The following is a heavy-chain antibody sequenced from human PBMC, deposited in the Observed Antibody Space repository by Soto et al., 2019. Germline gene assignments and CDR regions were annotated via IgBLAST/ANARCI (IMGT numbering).Heavy chain of an antibody. D-gene: IGHD3-10*01. J-gene: IGHJ5*02. V-gene: IGHV3-30*18. CDR2: ISSDGSNK. CDR3: AKPLVRGTLNWFDP. CDR1: GFTFSIYG. Sequence: QVQLVESGGGVVQPGRSLRLSCAASGFTFSIYGMHWVRQTPGKGLEWVAVISSDGSNKYYADSVKGRFTISRDNSKNTLYLQMNSLRVEDTAVYYCAKPLVRGTLNWFDPWGQGTLVTVSS.